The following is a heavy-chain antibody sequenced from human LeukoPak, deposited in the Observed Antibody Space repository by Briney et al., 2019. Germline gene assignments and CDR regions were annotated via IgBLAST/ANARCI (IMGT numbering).Heavy chain of an antibody. Sequence: GGSLRLSCAASGFTFSSYEMNWVRQAPGKGLEWVSCISSSGSTIYYADSVKGRFTISRDNAKNSLYLQMNSLRAEDTAVYYCARTAFDDSRWGQGTVVTVSS. D-gene: IGHD3-16*01. CDR2: ISSSGSTI. CDR1: GFTFSSYE. CDR3: ARTAFDDSR. V-gene: IGHV3-48*03. J-gene: IGHJ4*02.